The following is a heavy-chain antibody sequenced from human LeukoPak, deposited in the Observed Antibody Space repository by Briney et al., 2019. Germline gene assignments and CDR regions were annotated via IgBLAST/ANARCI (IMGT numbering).Heavy chain of an antibody. V-gene: IGHV3-23*01. Sequence: GGSLRLSCVASGITFSNYVVSWVRQAPEKGLDWVSVISGSAHKIRYADSVKGRFTISRDNSENIVYLQMNNLRVEDTAVYYCAGRPTGYSSGYIHWGQGTLVTVSS. J-gene: IGHJ4*02. CDR3: AGRPTGYSSGYIH. CDR1: GITFSNYV. D-gene: IGHD5-18*01. CDR2: ISGSAHKI.